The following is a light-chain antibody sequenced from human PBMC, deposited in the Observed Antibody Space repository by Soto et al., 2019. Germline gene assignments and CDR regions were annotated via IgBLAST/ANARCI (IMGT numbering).Light chain of an antibody. CDR2: GNS. CDR1: RSNIGTGYD. V-gene: IGLV1-40*01. CDR3: QSYDSSLSEYV. Sequence: QTLLTQPPSLSGAPGQRVTISCTGSRSNIGTGYDVHWYQQLPGTAPKLLIYGNSNRPSGVPDRFSGSKSGTSASLAITGLQAEDEADYYCQSYDSSLSEYVFGTGTKVTVL. J-gene: IGLJ1*01.